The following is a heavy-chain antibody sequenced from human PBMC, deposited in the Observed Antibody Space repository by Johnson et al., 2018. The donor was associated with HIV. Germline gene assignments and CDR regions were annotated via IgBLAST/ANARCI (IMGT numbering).Heavy chain of an antibody. J-gene: IGHJ3*02. CDR2: ISFDGNLK. D-gene: IGHD1-14*01. V-gene: IGHV3-30*03. Sequence: QEKLVESGGGVVQPGKSLTLSCVGSGLSFSNFGIHWVRQAPGKGPEWVAVISFDGNLKKYADSVKGRFTISRDNSKNTLYLQMTSLRQDDTAVYYCARGPGYDPAVGGFDIWGQGTMVTVSS. CDR1: GLSFSNFG. CDR3: ARGPGYDPAVGGFDI.